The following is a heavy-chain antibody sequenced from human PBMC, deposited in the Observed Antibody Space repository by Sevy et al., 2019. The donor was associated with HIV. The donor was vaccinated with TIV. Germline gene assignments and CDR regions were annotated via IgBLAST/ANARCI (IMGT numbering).Heavy chain of an antibody. CDR1: GGSISSSSYY. V-gene: IGHV4-39*02. CDR3: ARETPYYDFWSGYYPPGTNWFDP. CDR2: IYYSGST. Sequence: SETLSLTCTVSGGSISSSSYYWGWIRQPPGKGLEWIGSIYYSGSTYYNPSLKSRVTLSVDTSKNQFSLKLSSVTAADTAVYYCARETPYYDFWSGYYPPGTNWFDPWGQGTLVTVSS. D-gene: IGHD3-3*01. J-gene: IGHJ5*02.